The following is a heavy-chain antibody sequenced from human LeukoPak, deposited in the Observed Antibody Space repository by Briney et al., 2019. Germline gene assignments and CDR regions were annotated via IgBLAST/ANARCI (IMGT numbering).Heavy chain of an antibody. CDR2: ISSSSSTI. CDR1: GFTFSSYS. CDR3: ARAMGPSYSYDQLAPKDY. V-gene: IGHV3-48*04. J-gene: IGHJ4*02. Sequence: GGSLRLSCAASGFTFSSYSMNWVRQAPGKGLEGVSYISSSSSTIYYADSVKGRFTISRDNAKNSLYLQMNSLGAEDTAVYYCARAMGPSYSYDQLAPKDYWGQGTLVTVSS. D-gene: IGHD5-18*01.